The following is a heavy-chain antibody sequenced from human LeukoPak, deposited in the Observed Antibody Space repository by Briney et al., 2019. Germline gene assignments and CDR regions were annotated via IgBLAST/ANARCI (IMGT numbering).Heavy chain of an antibody. CDR2: INPNSGGT. D-gene: IGHD3-10*01. J-gene: IGHJ5*02. CDR1: GYTFTGYY. Sequence: ASVKVSCKASGYTFTGYYMHWVRQAPGQGLEWMGWINPNSGGTNYAQKFQGRVTMTRDTSISTAYMELSSLRSDDTAVYYCARSVARLLWFGEGREDWFDPWGQGTLVTVSS. CDR3: ARSVARLLWFGEGREDWFDP. V-gene: IGHV1-2*02.